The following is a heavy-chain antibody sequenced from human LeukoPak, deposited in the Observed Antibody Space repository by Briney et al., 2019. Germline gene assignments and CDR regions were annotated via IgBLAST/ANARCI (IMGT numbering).Heavy chain of an antibody. V-gene: IGHV3-23*01. D-gene: IGHD4-23*01. Sequence: PGESLRLSCAASGFTFTSYAMSWVRQAPGKGLEWVSGIRASGSNTYHADSVKGRFTISRDNSKSMLYVQMDSLRDEDTATYYCARNLGGGKGRSDQWGQGTLVMVS. CDR1: GFTFTSYA. CDR2: IRASGSNT. J-gene: IGHJ4*02. CDR3: ARNLGGGKGRSDQ.